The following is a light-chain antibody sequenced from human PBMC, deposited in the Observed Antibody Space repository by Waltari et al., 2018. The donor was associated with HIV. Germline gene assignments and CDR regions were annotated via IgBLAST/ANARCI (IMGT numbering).Light chain of an antibody. Sequence: QSALSQPASVSGSPGQSITISCTGTDSDIGASDYVSWYQKHPDKPPRLLIYEVKKRPSGISSRVSGSKSSNTASLTSSGLQLEDEAEVYCASLSRSVSLVVFGGGTHVTVL. CDR3: ASLSRSVSLVV. V-gene: IGLV2-14*01. CDR1: DSDIGASDY. J-gene: IGLJ2*01. CDR2: EVK.